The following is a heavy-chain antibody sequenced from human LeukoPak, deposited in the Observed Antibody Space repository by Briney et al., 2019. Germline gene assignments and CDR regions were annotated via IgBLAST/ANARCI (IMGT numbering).Heavy chain of an antibody. CDR1: GFTFSSYP. D-gene: IGHD4-17*01. V-gene: IGHV3-23*01. CDR3: AKVRVVGDYNWFFDL. J-gene: IGHJ2*01. CDR2: IVGSGAST. Sequence: GGSLRLSCAATGFTFSSYPMSWVRQAPGKGLEWVSAIVGSGASTYYADSVKGRFTISRDNSKNTLHLQMNSLRAEDTAIYHCAKVRVVGDYNWFFDLWGRGTLVTVSS.